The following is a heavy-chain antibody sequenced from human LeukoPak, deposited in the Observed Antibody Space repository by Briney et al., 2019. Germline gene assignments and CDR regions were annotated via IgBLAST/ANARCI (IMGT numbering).Heavy chain of an antibody. J-gene: IGHJ4*02. V-gene: IGHV3-23*01. Sequence: GGSLRLSCAASGFTFIDHAMSWVRQAPGKGLEWISTISGNGEAIYYADSVKGRFTISRDKSQNTLYLQMHSLRAEDTAIYYCTKEGRTLPPDYWGQGTLVTVSS. CDR3: TKEGRTLPPDY. CDR2: ISGNGEAI. CDR1: GFTFIDHA.